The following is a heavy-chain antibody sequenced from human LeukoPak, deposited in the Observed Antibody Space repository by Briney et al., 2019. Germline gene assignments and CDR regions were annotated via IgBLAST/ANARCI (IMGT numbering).Heavy chain of an antibody. CDR1: GYTFTSYD. CDR3: ARDYGDYYYYYMDV. J-gene: IGHJ6*03. CDR2: LNPNSGNT. V-gene: IGHV1-8*01. D-gene: IGHD4-17*01. Sequence: ASVKVSCKASGYTFTSYDINWVRRATGQGLEWMGWLNPNSGNTGYAQKFQGRVTMTRNTSISTAYMELSSLRSEDTAVYYCARDYGDYYYYYMDVWGKGTTVTVSS.